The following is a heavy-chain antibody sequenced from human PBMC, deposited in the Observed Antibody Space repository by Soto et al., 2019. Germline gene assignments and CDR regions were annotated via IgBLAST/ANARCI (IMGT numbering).Heavy chain of an antibody. Sequence: PGGSLRLSCAASGFTFSSYWMNWVRQAPGKGLEWVANIKQDGSVKYYVDSLKGRFTISRDNAKNSLYLQMNSLRAKDTAVYYCATSRTFDYWGQGTLVTVSS. J-gene: IGHJ4*02. CDR3: ATSRTFDY. CDR1: GFTFSSYW. CDR2: IKQDGSVK. D-gene: IGHD6-13*01. V-gene: IGHV3-7*01.